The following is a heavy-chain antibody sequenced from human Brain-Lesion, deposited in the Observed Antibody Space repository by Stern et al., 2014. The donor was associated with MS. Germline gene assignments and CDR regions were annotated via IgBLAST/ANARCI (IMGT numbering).Heavy chain of an antibody. CDR1: GYIFTGYY. J-gene: IGHJ6*02. D-gene: IGHD3-3*01. Sequence: VQLVQSGAEVKKPGASVKVSCKTSGYIFTGYYIHWVRQAPGKGLEWMAWINPNNGGNKYAQKFQGRVTMSRDTSISTAYVELSSLTSDDTAVYYCARDQRGITIFGVVTDYYYLGMDVWGQGTTVTVSS. V-gene: IGHV1-2*02. CDR3: ARDQRGITIFGVVTDYYYLGMDV. CDR2: INPNNGGN.